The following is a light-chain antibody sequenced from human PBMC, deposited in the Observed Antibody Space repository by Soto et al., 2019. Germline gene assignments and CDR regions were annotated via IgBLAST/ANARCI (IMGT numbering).Light chain of an antibody. J-gene: IGKJ1*01. CDR2: DAS. CDR1: QSVNNN. CDR3: QQYNNWPLWT. V-gene: IGKV3-15*01. Sequence: EIVMTQSPATLSVSPGERATLSCRASQSVNNNLAWYQQKPGQAPRLLIYDASTRATGIPTRFSGSGSGTEFTLTISSLQSEDFAVYYCQQYNNWPLWTFGQGTKVDIK.